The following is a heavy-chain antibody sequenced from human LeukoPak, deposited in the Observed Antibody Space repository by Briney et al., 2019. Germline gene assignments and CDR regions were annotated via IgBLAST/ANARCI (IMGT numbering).Heavy chain of an antibody. D-gene: IGHD3-3*01. CDR2: IYSRGGT. J-gene: IGHJ4*02. Sequence: SETLCLSCTVSGDSISNYSWSWIRQPPGKGLEWIGRIYSRGGTTYYPPLTSRVTMSVPASKHYFPLRLSSAAAADTAVYYCARQTTYEFWSGYYRQGYYFDYSGQRTLVTVSS. CDR1: GDSISNYS. V-gene: IGHV4-4*07. CDR3: ARQTTYEFWSGYYRQGYYFDY.